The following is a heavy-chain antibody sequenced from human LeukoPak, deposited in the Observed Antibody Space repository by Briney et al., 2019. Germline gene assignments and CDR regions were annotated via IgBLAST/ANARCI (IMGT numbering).Heavy chain of an antibody. V-gene: IGHV4-34*01. CDR1: GGSFSGYY. Sequence: PSETLSLTCAVYGGSFSGYYWSWVRQPPGKGLEWVGEINHSGSTNNNPSLKSRLTISVDTSKNQFSLKLSSVTAADTAVYYCARDRDFTGYCTNGVCFFDYWGQGTLVTVSS. J-gene: IGHJ4*02. CDR3: ARDRDFTGYCTNGVCFFDY. D-gene: IGHD2-8*01. CDR2: INHSGST.